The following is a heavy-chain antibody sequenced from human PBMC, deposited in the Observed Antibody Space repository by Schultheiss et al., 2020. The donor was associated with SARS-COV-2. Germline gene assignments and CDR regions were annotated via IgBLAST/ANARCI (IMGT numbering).Heavy chain of an antibody. CDR1: GGSFSGYY. Sequence: SETLSLTCAVYGGSFSGYYWSWIRQPPGKGLEWIGSIYYSGSTYYNPSLKSRVTISVDTSKNQFSLKLSSVTAADTAVYYCARAPITMIVVARGYFDYWGQGTLVTVSS. J-gene: IGHJ4*02. D-gene: IGHD3-22*01. V-gene: IGHV4-34*01. CDR2: IYYSGST. CDR3: ARAPITMIVVARGYFDY.